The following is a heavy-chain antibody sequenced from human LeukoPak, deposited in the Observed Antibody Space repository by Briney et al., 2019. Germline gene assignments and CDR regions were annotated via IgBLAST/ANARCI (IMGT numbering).Heavy chain of an antibody. J-gene: IGHJ4*02. Sequence: PGGSLRLSCAASGFTFSSYEMNWVRQAPGKGLEWVSGISGSGGSTYYADSVKGRFTISRDNSKNTLYLQMNSLRAEDTAIYYCAKDRELGLFDYWGQGTLVTVSS. V-gene: IGHV3-23*01. CDR3: AKDRELGLFDY. CDR1: GFTFSSYE. CDR2: ISGSGGST. D-gene: IGHD1-7*01.